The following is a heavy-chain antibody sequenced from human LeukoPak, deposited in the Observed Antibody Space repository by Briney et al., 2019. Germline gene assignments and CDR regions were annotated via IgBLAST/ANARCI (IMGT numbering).Heavy chain of an antibody. CDR1: GYTFASYD. CDR3: ARVPGYSSGWYPIDY. D-gene: IGHD6-19*01. J-gene: IGHJ4*02. Sequence: GASVKVSCKASGYTFASYDISWVRQAPGQGLECMGWISAYNGNTNYAQKFQGRVTMTTDTSTSTAYMELRSLRSDDTAVYYCARVPGYSSGWYPIDYWGQGTLVTVSS. V-gene: IGHV1-18*01. CDR2: ISAYNGNT.